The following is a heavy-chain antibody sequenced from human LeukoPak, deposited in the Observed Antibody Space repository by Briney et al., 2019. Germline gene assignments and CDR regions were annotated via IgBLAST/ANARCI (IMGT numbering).Heavy chain of an antibody. CDR1: GGSFSSYY. Sequence: PSETLSLTCAVYGGSFSSYYWGWIRQPPGKGLEWIGSIYYSGSTYYNPSLKSRVTISVDTSKNQFSLKLSSVTAADTAVYYCAAYDRSLFDYWGQGTLVTVSS. J-gene: IGHJ4*02. V-gene: IGHV4-39*01. D-gene: IGHD3-22*01. CDR2: IYYSGST. CDR3: AAYDRSLFDY.